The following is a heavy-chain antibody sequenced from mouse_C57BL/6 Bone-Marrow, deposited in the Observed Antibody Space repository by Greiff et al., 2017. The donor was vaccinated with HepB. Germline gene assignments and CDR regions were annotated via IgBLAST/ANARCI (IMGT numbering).Heavy chain of an antibody. J-gene: IGHJ4*01. CDR3: ARERVETTGNPYAMDY. CDR1: GYTFTSYW. V-gene: IGHV1-55*01. D-gene: IGHD2-1*01. CDR2: IYPGSGST. Sequence: QVQLQQPGAELVKPGASVKMSCKASGYTFTSYWITWVKQRPGQGLEWIGDIYPGSGSTNYNEKFKSKATLTVDTSSSTAYRQLSSLTSEDSAVYYCARERVETTGNPYAMDYWGQGTSVTVSS.